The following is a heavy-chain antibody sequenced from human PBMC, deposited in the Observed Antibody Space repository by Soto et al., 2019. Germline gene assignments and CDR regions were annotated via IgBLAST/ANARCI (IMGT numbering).Heavy chain of an antibody. J-gene: IGHJ4*02. CDR3: AHIGGSANYYPNYFDY. CDR1: GFSLSTSGVG. D-gene: IGHD3-10*01. Sequence: QITLKESGPTQVKPTQTLTLTCTFSGFSLSTSGVGVTWIRLPPGKALEWLALIYWDDDKRYSPSLKTRLTITKDTSRNQVVLTMTNMDPLDTATYYCAHIGGSANYYPNYFDYWGQGSLVTVSS. CDR2: IYWDDDK. V-gene: IGHV2-5*02.